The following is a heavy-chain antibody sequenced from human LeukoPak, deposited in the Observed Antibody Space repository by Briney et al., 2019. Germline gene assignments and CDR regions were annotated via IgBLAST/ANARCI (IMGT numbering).Heavy chain of an antibody. CDR3: ARVGSGWSFDY. D-gene: IGHD6-19*01. Sequence: PSETLSLTCTVSGGSISSYYWSWIRQAAGRGLEWIGRIQTSGSTNYNPSLKRRVTMSVDTSKNKFSLKVNSVTAADTAVYYCARVGSGWSFDYWGQGTLVTVSS. V-gene: IGHV4-4*07. CDR1: GGSISSYY. CDR2: IQTSGST. J-gene: IGHJ4*02.